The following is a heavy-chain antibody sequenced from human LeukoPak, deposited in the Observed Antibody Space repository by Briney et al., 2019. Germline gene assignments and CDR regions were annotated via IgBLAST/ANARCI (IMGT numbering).Heavy chain of an antibody. Sequence: ASVKVSCKASGGTFSSYAISWVRQAPGQGLEWMGGIIPIFGTANYAQKFQGRVTITADESTSTAYMELSSLRSEDTAVYYCAHSGERGYSGYLIDYWGQGTLVTVSS. CDR2: IIPIFGTA. D-gene: IGHD5-12*01. CDR3: AHSGERGYSGYLIDY. CDR1: GGTFSSYA. J-gene: IGHJ4*02. V-gene: IGHV1-69*01.